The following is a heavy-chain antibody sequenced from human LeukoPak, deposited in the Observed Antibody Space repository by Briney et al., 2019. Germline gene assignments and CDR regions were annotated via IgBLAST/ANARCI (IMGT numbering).Heavy chain of an antibody. Sequence: GGSLRLSCAASGFTFSSYAMSWVRQAPGKGLEWVSAISGNGDITYYTDSVEGRFTISRDNSKNTLYLQMNSLRAEDTAVYYCAKVTGGDMITYGGLDYWGQGTLVTVSS. V-gene: IGHV3-23*01. CDR2: ISGNGDIT. J-gene: IGHJ4*02. D-gene: IGHD3-16*01. CDR1: GFTFSSYA. CDR3: AKVTGGDMITYGGLDY.